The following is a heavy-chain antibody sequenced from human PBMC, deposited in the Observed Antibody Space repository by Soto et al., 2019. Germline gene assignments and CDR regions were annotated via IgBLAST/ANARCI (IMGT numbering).Heavy chain of an antibody. J-gene: IGHJ6*02. CDR1: GFTFSSYA. D-gene: IGHD6-19*01. Sequence: EVHLLESGGNLVQPGGSLRLSCAASGFTFSSYAMTWVRQAPGKGLEWVLSISASGGSTLYADSVKGRITISRDNSKNTLYLQLNSLRADDTAVYYCAKGRAPSAWYPHYYYGMDVWGLGTTVTVSS. CDR2: ISASGGST. V-gene: IGHV3-23*01. CDR3: AKGRAPSAWYPHYYYGMDV.